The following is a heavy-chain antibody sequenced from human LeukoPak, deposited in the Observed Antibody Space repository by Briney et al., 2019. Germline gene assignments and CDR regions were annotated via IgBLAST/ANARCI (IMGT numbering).Heavy chain of an antibody. J-gene: IGHJ5*02. CDR1: GGSISSSSYY. CDR2: IYYSGST. Sequence: SETLSLTCTVSGGSISSSSYYWGWIRQPPGKGREWIGSIYYSGSTYYNTSLKSRVTISVDTSKNQFSPKLSSVTAADTAVYYCARDICDGGSCYYSRFDPWGQGTLVTVSS. V-gene: IGHV4-39*02. D-gene: IGHD2-15*01. CDR3: ARDICDGGSCYYSRFDP.